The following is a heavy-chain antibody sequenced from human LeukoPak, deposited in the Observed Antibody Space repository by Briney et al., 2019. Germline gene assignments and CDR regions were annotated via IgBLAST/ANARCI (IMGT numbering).Heavy chain of an antibody. CDR1: GFSFSNSG. Sequence: GGSLRLSCAASGFSFSNSGMSGVRQAAGKGLEGVSSSSGSGTSTYYADAVKGRFTISSDNSNNTMHLNMTSLRVEDTALYYCATGGWLQPNDYWGQGTLVTVSS. D-gene: IGHD5-24*01. CDR3: ATGGWLQPNDY. J-gene: IGHJ4*02. CDR2: SSGSGTST. V-gene: IGHV3-23*01.